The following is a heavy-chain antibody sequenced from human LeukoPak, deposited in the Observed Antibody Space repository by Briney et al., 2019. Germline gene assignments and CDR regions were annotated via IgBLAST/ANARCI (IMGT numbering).Heavy chain of an antibody. CDR1: GYTFTGYY. CDR2: INPNSGGT. CDR3: ARFPRLDCSGGSCYSRHY. Sequence: ASVTVSCTASGYTFTGYYMHWVRQAPGQGLEWMGWINPNSGGTNYAQKFQGRVTMTRDTSISTAYMELSRLRSDDTAVYYCARFPRLDCSGGSCYSRHYWGQGTLVTVSS. V-gene: IGHV1-2*02. D-gene: IGHD2-15*01. J-gene: IGHJ4*02.